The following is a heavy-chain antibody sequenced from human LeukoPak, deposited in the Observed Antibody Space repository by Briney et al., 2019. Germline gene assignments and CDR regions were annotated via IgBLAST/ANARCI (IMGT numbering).Heavy chain of an antibody. CDR3: ARIGPILGAAWVDY. Sequence: SDTLSLTCAVSGYSISSNHWWGWIRQPPGKGLEWIGYIFYAGSTYYNPSLKSQVTMSVDTSKNQFSLRLSSVTAVDTAVYYCARIGPILGAAWVDYWGQGTLVSVSS. J-gene: IGHJ4*02. CDR1: GYSISSNHW. V-gene: IGHV4-28*01. D-gene: IGHD3-3*02. CDR2: IFYAGST.